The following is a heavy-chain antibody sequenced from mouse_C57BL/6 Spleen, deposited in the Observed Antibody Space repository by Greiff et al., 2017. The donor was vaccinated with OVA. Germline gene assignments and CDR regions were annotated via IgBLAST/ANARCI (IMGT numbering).Heavy chain of an antibody. CDR2: ISYDGSN. D-gene: IGHD2-3*01. J-gene: IGHJ1*03. CDR1: GYSITSGYY. CDR3: ARGDGYWYFDV. V-gene: IGHV3-6*01. Sequence: DVQLQESGPGLVKPSQSLYLTCSVTGYSITSGYYWNWIRQFPGNKLEWMGYISYDGSNNYNPSLKNRISITRDTAKNLFCLKLNSVTTEDTATYYCARGDGYWYFDVWGTGTTVTVSS.